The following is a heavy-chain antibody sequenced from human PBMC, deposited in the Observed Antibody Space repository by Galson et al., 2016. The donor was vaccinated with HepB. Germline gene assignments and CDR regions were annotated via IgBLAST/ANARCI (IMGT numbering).Heavy chain of an antibody. Sequence: SVKVSCKASGYTFSSSGISWVRQAPGQGLEWMGWISAYNGNTNYAQKLQGRVTMTTDTSTSTAYMELRSLRSDDPAVYYCASDYDYIWESHLSWFDPWGQGTLVTVSS. CDR2: ISAYNGNT. CDR1: GYTFSSSG. V-gene: IGHV1-18*01. CDR3: ASDYDYIWESHLSWFDP. D-gene: IGHD3-16*02. J-gene: IGHJ5*02.